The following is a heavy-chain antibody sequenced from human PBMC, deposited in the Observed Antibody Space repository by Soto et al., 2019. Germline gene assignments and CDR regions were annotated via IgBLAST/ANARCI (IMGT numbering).Heavy chain of an antibody. D-gene: IGHD3-22*01. V-gene: IGHV4-59*01. CDR2: IYYSGST. J-gene: IGHJ5*02. CDR3: ARDRLYYYDSSGYAEGFDP. Sequence: SETLSLTCTVSGGSISSYYWSWIRQPPGKGLEWIGYIYYSGSTNYNPSLKSRVTISVDTSKNQFSLKLSSVTAADTAVYYCARDRLYYYDSSGYAEGFDPWGQGTLVTAPQ. CDR1: GGSISSYY.